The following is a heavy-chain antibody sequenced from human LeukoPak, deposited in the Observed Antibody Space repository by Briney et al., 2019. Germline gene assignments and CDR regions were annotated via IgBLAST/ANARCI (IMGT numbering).Heavy chain of an antibody. V-gene: IGHV1-2*02. J-gene: IGHJ3*02. CDR2: INPNSGGT. Sequence: ASVTVSCKASGYTFTRYYMHWVRQAPGQGLEWMGWINPNSGGTNYAQKFQGRVTVTRDTSISTAYMELSRLRSDDTAVYYCARRLGAYDAFDIWGQGTMVTVSS. D-gene: IGHD3-10*01. CDR3: ARRLGAYDAFDI. CDR1: GYTFTRYY.